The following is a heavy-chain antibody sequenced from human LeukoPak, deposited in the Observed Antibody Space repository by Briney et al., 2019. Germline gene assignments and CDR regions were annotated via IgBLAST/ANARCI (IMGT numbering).Heavy chain of an antibody. V-gene: IGHV3-23*01. CDR1: GFTFSSYA. Sequence: QPGGSLRLSCAAFGFTFSSYAMSWVRQAPGKGLEWVSAISGSGGSTYYADSVKGRFTISRDNSKNTLYLQMNSLRAEDTAVYYCAKASGKRTYYFDYWGQGTLVTVSS. J-gene: IGHJ4*02. CDR3: AKASGKRTYYFDY. CDR2: ISGSGGST.